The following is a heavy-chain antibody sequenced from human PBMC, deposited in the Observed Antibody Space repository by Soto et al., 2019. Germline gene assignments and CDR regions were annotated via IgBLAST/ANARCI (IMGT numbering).Heavy chain of an antibody. V-gene: IGHV3-48*02. CDR3: ARDNPRSSGWDV. J-gene: IGHJ6*02. Sequence: EVQLVESGGGWVQPGGSLRLSCEASGFTHSSYSMNWARQAPGQGLEWVSYISSSSSTIYYADSVKGRFTISRDNAKNSLYLQMNSLRDEDTAMYYCARDNPRSSGWDVWGQGTTVTVSS. CDR2: ISSSSSTI. CDR1: GFTHSSYS.